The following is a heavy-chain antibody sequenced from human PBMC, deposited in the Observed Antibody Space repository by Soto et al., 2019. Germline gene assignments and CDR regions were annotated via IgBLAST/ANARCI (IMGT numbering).Heavy chain of an antibody. Sequence: SETLSLTCTVSGGSISSSSYYWGWIRQPPGKGLEWIGSIYYSGNTYYNPSLKSRVTISVDTSKNQFSLKLSSVTAADTAVYYCARGYYDSSGYFDYWGQGTLVTVSS. CDR2: IYYSGNT. CDR3: ARGYYDSSGYFDY. CDR1: GGSISSSSYY. V-gene: IGHV4-39*01. J-gene: IGHJ4*02. D-gene: IGHD3-22*01.